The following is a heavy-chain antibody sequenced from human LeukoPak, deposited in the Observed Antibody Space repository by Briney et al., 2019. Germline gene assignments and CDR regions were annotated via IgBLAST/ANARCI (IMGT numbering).Heavy chain of an antibody. CDR3: AREKRTAAGTSVSYYYMDV. CDR1: GGSISSSSYY. J-gene: IGHJ6*03. V-gene: IGHV4-39*07. CDR2: IYTSGST. Sequence: SETLSLTCTVSGGSISSSSYYWGWIRQPPGKGLEWIGRIYTSGSTNYNPSLKSRVTMSVDTSKNQFSLKLSSVTAADTAVYYCAREKRTAAGTSVSYYYMDVWGKGTTVTVSS. D-gene: IGHD6-13*01.